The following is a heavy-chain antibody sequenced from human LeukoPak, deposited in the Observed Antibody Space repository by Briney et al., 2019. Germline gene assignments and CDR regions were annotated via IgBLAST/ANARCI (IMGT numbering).Heavy chain of an antibody. J-gene: IGHJ4*02. CDR3: ARAWEANCGSPSCYGFDY. V-gene: IGHV1-8*01. Sequence: ASVKVSCKASGYTFTSYDINWVRQATGQGLEWMGWMNPNSGNTGYAQKFQGRVTMTRNTSISTAYMELSSLRSEDTAVYYCARAWEANCGSPSCYGFDYWGQGILVAVSS. D-gene: IGHD2-2*01. CDR2: MNPNSGNT. CDR1: GYTFTSYD.